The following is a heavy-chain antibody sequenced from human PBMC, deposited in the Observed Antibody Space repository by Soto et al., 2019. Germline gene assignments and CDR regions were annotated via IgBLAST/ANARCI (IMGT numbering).Heavy chain of an antibody. Sequence: SETLSLTCTVSGGSISSGGYYWSWIRQHPGKGLEWIGYIYYSGSTYYNPSLKSRVTISVDTSKNQFSLKLSSVTAADTAVYYCARLAAAGPYYYYYGMDVWGQGTTVTVSS. J-gene: IGHJ6*02. CDR1: GGSISSGGYY. CDR2: IYYSGST. CDR3: ARLAAAGPYYYYYGMDV. V-gene: IGHV4-31*03. D-gene: IGHD6-13*01.